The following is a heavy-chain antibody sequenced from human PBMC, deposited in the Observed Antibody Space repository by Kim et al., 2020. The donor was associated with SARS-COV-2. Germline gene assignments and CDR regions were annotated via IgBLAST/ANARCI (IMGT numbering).Heavy chain of an antibody. V-gene: IGHV4-39*01. CDR1: GGSISSSSYY. CDR2: IYYSGST. CDR3: ARHRRPVTTRTGGMDV. Sequence: SETLSLTCTVSGGSISSSSYYWGWIRQPPGKGLEWIGSIYYSGSTYYNPSLKSRVTISVDTSKNQFSLKLSSVTAADTAVYYCARHRRPVTTRTGGMDVWGQGTTVTVSS. D-gene: IGHD4-17*01. J-gene: IGHJ6*02.